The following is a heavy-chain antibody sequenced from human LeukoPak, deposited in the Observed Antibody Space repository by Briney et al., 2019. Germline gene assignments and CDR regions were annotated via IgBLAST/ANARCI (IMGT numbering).Heavy chain of an antibody. J-gene: IGHJ6*03. Sequence: GGSLRLSCAASGFTFSSYSMNWVRQAPGKGLEWVSSISSSSSYIYYADSVKGRFTISRDNAKNSLCLQMNSLRAEDTAVYYCASHPNAAAGLYYYYYMDVWGKGTTVTVSS. CDR3: ASHPNAAAGLYYYYYMDV. V-gene: IGHV3-21*01. D-gene: IGHD6-13*01. CDR1: GFTFSSYS. CDR2: ISSSSSYI.